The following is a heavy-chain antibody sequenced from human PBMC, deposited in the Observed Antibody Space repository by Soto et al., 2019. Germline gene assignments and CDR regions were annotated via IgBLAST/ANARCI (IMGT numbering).Heavy chain of an antibody. J-gene: IGHJ4*02. CDR1: GFTFSSYA. D-gene: IGHD5-18*01. CDR3: AKDRGYSYGYNPVDY. Sequence: EVQLLESGGGLVQPGGSLRLSCAASGFTFSSYAMSWVRQAPGKGLEWVSAIGGSGGSTYYADSVKGRFTISRDNSKNTLYLQMNSLRAEDTAVYYCAKDRGYSYGYNPVDYWGQGTLVTVSS. V-gene: IGHV3-23*01. CDR2: IGGSGGST.